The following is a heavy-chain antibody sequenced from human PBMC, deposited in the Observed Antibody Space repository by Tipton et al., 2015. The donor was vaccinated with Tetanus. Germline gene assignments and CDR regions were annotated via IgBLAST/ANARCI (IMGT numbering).Heavy chain of an antibody. CDR3: ARDRQQLVRDGGYAFDI. CDR1: GDSVSSNSAA. Sequence: GLVKPSQTLSLTCAISGDSVSSNSAAWNWIRQSPSRGLEWLGRTYYRSKWYNDYAVSVKSRITINPDTSKNQFSLQLNSLTPEDTAVYYCARDRQQLVRDGGYAFDIWGQGTMVTVSS. J-gene: IGHJ3*02. CDR2: TYYRSKWYN. V-gene: IGHV6-1*01. D-gene: IGHD6-13*01.